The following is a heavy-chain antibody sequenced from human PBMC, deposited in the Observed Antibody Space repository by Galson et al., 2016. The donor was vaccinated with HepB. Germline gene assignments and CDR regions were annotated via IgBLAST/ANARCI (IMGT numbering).Heavy chain of an antibody. J-gene: IGHJ5*02. CDR1: GFIFTTYT. D-gene: IGHD6-19*01. CDR3: ARSGGWYAVTHWFDP. Sequence: SLRLSCAASGFIFTTYTMNWVRQAPGKGLEWVASVSGDPTDILYAASVRGRFTISRDNAKDSIYPQMVSLRVEDTAVYYCARSGGWYAVTHWFDPWGQGTLVTVSS. CDR2: VSGDPTDI. V-gene: IGHV3-21*01.